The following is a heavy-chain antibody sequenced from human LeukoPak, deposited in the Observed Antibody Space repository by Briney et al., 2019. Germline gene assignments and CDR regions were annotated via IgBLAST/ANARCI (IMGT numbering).Heavy chain of an antibody. D-gene: IGHD3-16*02. CDR1: GGTFSSYA. V-gene: IGHV1-69*01. J-gene: IGHJ4*02. CDR2: IIPIFGTA. CDR3: ARAFYDYVWGSYREIDY. Sequence: GSSVKVPCKASGGTFSSYAIGWVRQAPGQGLEWMGGIIPIFGTANYAQKFQGRVTITADESMSTAYTELSSLRSEDTAVYYCARAFYDYVWGSYREIDYWGQGTLVTVSS.